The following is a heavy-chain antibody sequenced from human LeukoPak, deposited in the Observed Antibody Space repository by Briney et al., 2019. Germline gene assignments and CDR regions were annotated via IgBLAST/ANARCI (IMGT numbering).Heavy chain of an antibody. V-gene: IGHV4-39*07. CDR3: ARRRPYYYMTS. CDR2: INYSGST. Sequence: SETLSLTCTVSGGSISSSSYYWGWIRQPPGKGLEWIGSINYSGSTNYNPSLKSRVTISVDTSKNQFSLKLSSVTAADTAVYYCARRRPYYYMTSGTKGPRSPSP. J-gene: IGHJ6*03. CDR1: GGSISSSSYY.